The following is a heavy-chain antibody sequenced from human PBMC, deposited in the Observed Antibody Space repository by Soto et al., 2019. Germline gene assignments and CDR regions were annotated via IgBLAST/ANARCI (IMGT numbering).Heavy chain of an antibody. CDR1: GYTFTGYY. Sequence: QVQLVQSGSEVKKPGASVKISCKASGYTFTGYYLHWVRQAPGQGLEWMGWINPNSGGTNYAQKFKDRVTMTKDTSISTAYMELSGLRSDDTAVNYCARAWSYSIDYWGQGTLVTVSS. V-gene: IGHV1-2*02. D-gene: IGHD1-26*01. CDR2: INPNSGGT. CDR3: ARAWSYSIDY. J-gene: IGHJ4*02.